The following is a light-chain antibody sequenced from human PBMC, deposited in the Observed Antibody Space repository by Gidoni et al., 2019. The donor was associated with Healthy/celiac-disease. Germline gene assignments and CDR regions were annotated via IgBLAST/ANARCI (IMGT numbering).Light chain of an antibody. CDR3: QQYDNLPLT. J-gene: IGKJ4*01. CDR1: QDISNS. CDR2: DAS. V-gene: IGKV1-33*01. Sequence: DIQMPQSPSSLSASVGDRVTITCQASQDISNSLNWYQQKPGKAPKLLIYDASNLETGVPSRFSGSGSGTDFTFTISSLQPEDIATYYCQQYDNLPLTFGGXTKVEIK.